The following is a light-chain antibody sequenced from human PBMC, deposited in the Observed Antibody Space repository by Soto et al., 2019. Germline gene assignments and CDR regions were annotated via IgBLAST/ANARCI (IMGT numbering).Light chain of an antibody. CDR3: LQHNSYPQT. Sequence: DIQMTQSPSSLSASVGDRVTITCRASQGIRDALGWYQQKPGKAPKRLIYAASSLQSGVPSRFSGSGSGTEFTLTISSLQPQDFATYYCLQHNSYPQTFRQGTKGEIK. V-gene: IGKV1-17*01. CDR2: AAS. CDR1: QGIRDA. J-gene: IGKJ1*01.